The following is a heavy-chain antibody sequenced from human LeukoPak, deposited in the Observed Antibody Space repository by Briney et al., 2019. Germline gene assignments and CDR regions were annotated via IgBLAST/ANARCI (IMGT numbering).Heavy chain of an antibody. D-gene: IGHD3-3*01. Sequence: PGGSLRLSCAASGFTFSNYAMNWVRQAPGKGLEHVSGIISNGGSTYYANSVKGRFTISRDNSKNTLYLQMGSLRAEDMAVYYCARGGERFLARYYYMDVWGKGTTVTVSS. V-gene: IGHV3-64*01. CDR2: IISNGGST. J-gene: IGHJ6*03. CDR3: ARGGERFLARYYYMDV. CDR1: GFTFSNYA.